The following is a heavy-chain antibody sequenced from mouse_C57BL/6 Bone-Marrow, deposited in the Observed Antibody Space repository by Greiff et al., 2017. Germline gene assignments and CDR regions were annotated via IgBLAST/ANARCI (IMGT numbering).Heavy chain of an antibody. Sequence: VQLQQSGAELVRPGASVKLSCTASGFNIKDDYMHWVKQRPEQGLEWIGWIDPENGDTEYASQFQGKATITADTSSNTAYLQLSSLTSEDTAVYYCTTPYYGSSYDAYWGQGTLVTVSA. CDR3: TTPYYGSSYDAY. J-gene: IGHJ3*01. V-gene: IGHV14-4*01. CDR1: GFNIKDDY. CDR2: IDPENGDT. D-gene: IGHD1-1*01.